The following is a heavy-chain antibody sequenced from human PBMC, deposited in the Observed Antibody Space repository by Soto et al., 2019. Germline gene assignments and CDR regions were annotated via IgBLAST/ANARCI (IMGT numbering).Heavy chain of an antibody. CDR3: ASRPPFDY. J-gene: IGHJ4*02. Sequence: EVQLVESGGGLIQPGGSLRLSCAASGFTVSSNDMSWVRQAPGKGLEWVSAIYSSGSTSYVDSVKGRFTISRDISKNTLYLQLNRLRVEDTAVYYCASRPPFDYWGQGTLVTVSS. CDR1: GFTVSSND. V-gene: IGHV3-53*01. CDR2: IYSSGST.